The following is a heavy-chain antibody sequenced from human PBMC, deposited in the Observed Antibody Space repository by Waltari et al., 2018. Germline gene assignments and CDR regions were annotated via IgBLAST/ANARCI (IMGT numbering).Heavy chain of an antibody. V-gene: IGHV1-69*14. CDR2: IIPIFGTA. CDR3: ARTPGITMIVGGSWFDP. CDR1: GATFSRKA. Sequence: QVQLGQSGPEVKTPGPSVKVSCKASGATFSRKATSWVGQAPGQGLEWMGGIIPIFGTANYAQKFQGRVTITADKSTSTAYMELSSLRSEDTAVYYCARTPGITMIVGGSWFDPWGQGTLVTVSS. J-gene: IGHJ5*02. D-gene: IGHD3-22*01.